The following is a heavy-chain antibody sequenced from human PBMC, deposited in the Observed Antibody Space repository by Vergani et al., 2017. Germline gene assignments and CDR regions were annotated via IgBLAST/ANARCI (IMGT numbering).Heavy chain of an antibody. D-gene: IGHD6-6*01. V-gene: IGHV1-46*01. Sequence: QVQLVQSGAEVKKPGASVKVSCKASGYTFTSYYMHWVRQAPGQGLEWMGIINPSGGSTSYAQKFQGRVTMTRDTSTSTVYMELSSLRSEDTAVYYCARGSVRFPQLGTTWVQLYYYYYYMDVWGKGTTVTVSS. CDR1: GYTFTSYY. J-gene: IGHJ6*03. CDR2: INPSGGST. CDR3: ARGSVRFPQLGTTWVQLYYYYYYMDV.